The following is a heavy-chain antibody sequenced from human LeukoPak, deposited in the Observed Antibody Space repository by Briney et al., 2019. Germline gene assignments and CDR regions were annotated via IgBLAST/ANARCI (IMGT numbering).Heavy chain of an antibody. J-gene: IGHJ4*02. CDR3: ARWYSSGWAFDY. CDR1: GGTISSYY. D-gene: IGHD6-19*01. V-gene: IGHV4-59*08. CDR2: MHSSGNT. Sequence: SETLSLTRTVSGGTISSYYWNWIRQPPGKGLEWIGYMHSSGNTKYNPSLKSRVTISVDTSKNQFSLKLTSVTAADTAVYYCARWYSSGWAFDYWGQGTLVTVSS.